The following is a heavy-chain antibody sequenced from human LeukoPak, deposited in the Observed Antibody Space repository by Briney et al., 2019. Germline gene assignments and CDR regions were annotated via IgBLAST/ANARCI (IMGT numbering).Heavy chain of an antibody. CDR1: GFTFSNAW. Sequence: GGSLRLSCAASGFTFSNAWMSWVRQAPGKGLEWVGRIKSKTDGGTTDYAAPVKGRFTISRDDSKNTLYLQMNSLKTEDTAVYYCTTAADYYYVSSGSAFDIWGQGTMVTVSS. D-gene: IGHD3-22*01. CDR3: TTAADYYYVSSGSAFDI. J-gene: IGHJ3*02. CDR2: IKSKTDGGTT. V-gene: IGHV3-15*01.